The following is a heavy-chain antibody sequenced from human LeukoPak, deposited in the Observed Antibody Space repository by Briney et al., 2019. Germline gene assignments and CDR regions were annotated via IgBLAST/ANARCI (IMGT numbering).Heavy chain of an antibody. CDR3: ARDGDFTILAPGDY. V-gene: IGHV7-4-1*02. J-gene: IGHJ4*02. D-gene: IGHD3-3*01. CDR2: INTNTGNP. Sequence: ASVKVSCKASGYTFTSYAMNWVRQAPGQGLEWMGWINTNTGNPTYAQGFTGRFVFSLDTSVSTAYLQISSLKAEDTAVYYCARDGDFTILAPGDYWGQGTLVTVSS. CDR1: GYTFTSYA.